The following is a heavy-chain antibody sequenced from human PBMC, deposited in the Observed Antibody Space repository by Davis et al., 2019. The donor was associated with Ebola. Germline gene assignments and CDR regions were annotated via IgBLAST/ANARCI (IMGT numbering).Heavy chain of an antibody. CDR2: ISYDGSNK. V-gene: IGHV3-30-3*01. CDR1: GFTFSSYA. CDR3: ARGSRDISYYYMDV. J-gene: IGHJ6*03. D-gene: IGHD3-9*01. Sequence: GGSLRLSCAASGFTFSSYAMHWVRQAPGKGLEWVAVISYDGSNKYYADSVKGRFTISRDNSKNTLYLQMNSLRAEDTAVYYCARGSRDISYYYMDVWGKGTTVTVSS.